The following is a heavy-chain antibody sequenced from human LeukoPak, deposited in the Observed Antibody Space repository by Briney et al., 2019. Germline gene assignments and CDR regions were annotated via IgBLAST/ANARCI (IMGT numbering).Heavy chain of an antibody. CDR2: IYYSGST. CDR1: GGSISSSSYY. CDR3: ARHLAGSIFGVVTPGLDY. J-gene: IGHJ4*02. Sequence: SETLSLTCTVSGGSISSSSYYWGWIRQPPGKGLEWIGSIYYSGSTYYNPSLKSRVTISVDTSKNQFSLKLSSVTAADTAVYYCARHLAGSIFGVVTPGLDYWGQGTLVTVSS. D-gene: IGHD3-3*01. V-gene: IGHV4-39*01.